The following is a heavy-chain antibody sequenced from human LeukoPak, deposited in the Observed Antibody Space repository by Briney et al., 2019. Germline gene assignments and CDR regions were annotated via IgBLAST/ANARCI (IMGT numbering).Heavy chain of an antibody. V-gene: IGHV3-33*01. D-gene: IGHD5-18*01. CDR3: ARDLTSDTAMVTGY. Sequence: GTSLRLSCAASGFTFSSYGMHWVRQAPGKGLEWVAVIWYDGSNKYYADSVKGRFTISRDNSKNTLYLQMNSLRAEDTAVYYCARDLTSDTAMVTGYWGQGTLVTVSS. CDR1: GFTFSSYG. CDR2: IWYDGSNK. J-gene: IGHJ4*02.